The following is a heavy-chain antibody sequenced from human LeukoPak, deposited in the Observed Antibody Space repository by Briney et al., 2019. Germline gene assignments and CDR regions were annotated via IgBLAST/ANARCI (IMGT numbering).Heavy chain of an antibody. CDR3: ARDRIIMVRGIEY. D-gene: IGHD3-10*01. Sequence: ASVKVSCKASGYTFTSYAMHWVRQAPGQRLEWMGWINAGNGNTKYSRKFQGRVTITRDTSASTAYMELSSLRSEDTAVHYCARDRIIMVRGIEYWGQGTLVTVSS. CDR2: INAGNGNT. CDR1: GYTFTSYA. V-gene: IGHV1-3*01. J-gene: IGHJ4*02.